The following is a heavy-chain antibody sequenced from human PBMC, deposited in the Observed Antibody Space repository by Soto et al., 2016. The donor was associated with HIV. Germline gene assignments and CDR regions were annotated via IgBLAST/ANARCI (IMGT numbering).Heavy chain of an antibody. D-gene: IGHD3-16*02. CDR3: ASGGVPYIWGSYRHDY. CDR2: INSDGSST. J-gene: IGHJ4*02. V-gene: IGHV3-74*01. Sequence: EVQLVESGGGLVQPGGSLRLSCAASGFTFSSYWMHWVRQAPGKGLVWVSLINSDGSSTSYADSVKGRFTIPRDNAKNTPYLQMNSLRAEDTAVYYCASGGVPYIWGSYRHDYWGQGTLVTVSS. CDR1: GFTFSSYW.